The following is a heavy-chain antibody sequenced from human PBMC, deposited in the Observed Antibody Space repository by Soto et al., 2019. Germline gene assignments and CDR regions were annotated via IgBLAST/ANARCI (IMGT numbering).Heavy chain of an antibody. J-gene: IGHJ4*02. V-gene: IGHV3-73*02. Sequence: EVQLVESGGGLVQPGGSLKLSCAASGLTFGGPIIHWVRQTSGKGREWVARIPTKTNTYATAYAASVKGRFTISRDDSKNTAYLQMDSLKTEDTAVYYCTRQHLDVPVASAIDYWGQGTLVTISS. CDR3: TRQHLDVPVASAIDY. D-gene: IGHD6-19*01. CDR2: IPTKTNTYAT. CDR1: GLTFGGPI.